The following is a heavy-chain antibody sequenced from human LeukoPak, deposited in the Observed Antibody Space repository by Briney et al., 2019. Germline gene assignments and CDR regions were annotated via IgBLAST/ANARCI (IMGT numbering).Heavy chain of an antibody. V-gene: IGHV3-21*01. CDR1: GFTFSSYS. CDR3: AREGSGASLAYYFDY. Sequence: PGGSLRLSCAASGFTFSSYSMNWVRQAPGKGLEWVSSISSSSSYIYYADSVKGRFIISRDNAKNSLYLQMNSLRAEDTAVYYCAREGSGASLAYYFDYWGQGTLVTVSS. CDR2: ISSSSSYI. J-gene: IGHJ4*02. D-gene: IGHD6-19*01.